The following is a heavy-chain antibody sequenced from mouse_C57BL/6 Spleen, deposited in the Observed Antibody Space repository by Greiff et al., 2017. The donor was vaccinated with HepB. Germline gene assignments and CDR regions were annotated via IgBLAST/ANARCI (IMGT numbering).Heavy chain of an antibody. V-gene: IGHV1-76*01. CDR3: AREGNYGYFDV. CDR2: IYPGSGNT. J-gene: IGHJ1*03. CDR1: GYTFTDYY. D-gene: IGHD2-1*01. Sequence: VQLQQSGAELVRPGASVKLSCKASGYTFTDYYINWVKQRPGQGLEWIARIYPGSGNTYYNEKFKGKATLTAEKSSSNAYMQLSSLTSEDSAVYFCAREGNYGYFDVWGTGTTVTVSS.